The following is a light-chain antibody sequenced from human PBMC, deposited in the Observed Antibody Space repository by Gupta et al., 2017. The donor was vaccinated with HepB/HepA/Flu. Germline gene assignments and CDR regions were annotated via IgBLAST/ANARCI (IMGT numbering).Light chain of an antibody. J-gene: IGLJ2*01. Sequence: SALTQPASVSGSPGQSTPISCPGIGSDFGDFDHVAWYRQHPGRAPKLLISDVSNRPSGVSSRFSGSKSGNTASLTISGLQAEDEGDYYCSSFTYTPTLVVFGGGTKVTVL. CDR3: SSFTYTPTLVV. V-gene: IGLV2-14*03. CDR2: DVS. CDR1: GSDFGDFDH.